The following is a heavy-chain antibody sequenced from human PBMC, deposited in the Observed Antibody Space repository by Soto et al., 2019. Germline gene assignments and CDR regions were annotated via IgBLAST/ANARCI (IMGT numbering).Heavy chain of an antibody. Sequence: SETLSLTCTVSGGSVSSGSYYWSWIRQPPGKGLEWIGYIYYSGSTNYNPSLKSRVTISVDTSKNQFSLKLSSVTAADTAVYYCARGTPPNCISTDWYTYAIYNWGQDAVVTVSS. CDR1: GGSVSSGSYY. CDR3: ARGTPPNCISTDWYTYAIYN. J-gene: IGHJ1*01. CDR2: IYYSGST. D-gene: IGHD2-2*02. V-gene: IGHV4-61*01.